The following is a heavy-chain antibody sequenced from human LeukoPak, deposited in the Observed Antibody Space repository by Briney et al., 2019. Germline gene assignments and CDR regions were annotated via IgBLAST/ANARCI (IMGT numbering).Heavy chain of an antibody. CDR3: ARGTALSSPLEY. J-gene: IGHJ4*02. Sequence: ASVKVSCKASGFTFSNYDINWVRQAPGQGLEWMGWLNPKSGDTGYAQKFQGRVAMTRNTSITTAYMGVSSLTSEDTAVYYCARGTALSSPLEYWGQGTLVTVSS. D-gene: IGHD2-21*02. CDR2: LNPKSGDT. V-gene: IGHV1-8*01. CDR1: GFTFSNYD.